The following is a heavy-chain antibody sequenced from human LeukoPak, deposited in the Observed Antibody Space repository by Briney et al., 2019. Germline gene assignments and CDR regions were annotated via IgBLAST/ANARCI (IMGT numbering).Heavy chain of an antibody. CDR3: ARGLYGSGSYSDY. Sequence: PGGSLRLSCAASGFTFSSFSMNWVRQAPGKGLEWVSYISTSSSTIYYADSVKGRFTISRDNAKNSLYLQMNSLRAEDTAVYYCARGLYGSGSYSDYWGQGTLVTVSS. D-gene: IGHD3-10*01. CDR2: ISTSSSTI. CDR1: GFTFSSFS. V-gene: IGHV3-48*01. J-gene: IGHJ4*02.